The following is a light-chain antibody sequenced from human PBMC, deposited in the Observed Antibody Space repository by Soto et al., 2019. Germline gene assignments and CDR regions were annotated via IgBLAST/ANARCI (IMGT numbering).Light chain of an antibody. V-gene: IGLV2-11*01. CDR1: SSDVGRYDY. Sequence: QSVLTQPRSVSGSPGQSVTISCTGTSSDVGRYDYVSWYQQYPGEAPKLIIYDVTERPSGVPDRFSGSKSGNTASLTVSGLQAEDEADYYCSSYAGSNIYVFGTGTKVTVL. CDR2: DVT. CDR3: SSYAGSNIYV. J-gene: IGLJ1*01.